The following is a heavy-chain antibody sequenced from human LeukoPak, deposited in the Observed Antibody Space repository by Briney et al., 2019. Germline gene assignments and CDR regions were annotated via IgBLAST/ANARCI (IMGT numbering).Heavy chain of an antibody. D-gene: IGHD1-26*01. Sequence: GGSLRLSCAASGFTFDDYAMHWVRQAPGKGLEWVSGISWNSGSVGYADSVKGRFTISRDNAKNSLYLQMNSLRTEDTALYYCAKDREVGATGSFDYWGQGTLVTVSS. J-gene: IGHJ4*02. CDR1: GFTFDDYA. CDR2: ISWNSGSV. CDR3: AKDREVGATGSFDY. V-gene: IGHV3-9*01.